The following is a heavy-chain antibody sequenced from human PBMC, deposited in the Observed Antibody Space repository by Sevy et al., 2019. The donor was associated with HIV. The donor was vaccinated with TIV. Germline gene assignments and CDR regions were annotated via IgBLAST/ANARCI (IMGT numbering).Heavy chain of an antibody. Sequence: GGSLRLSCAASGFTFCNAWMSWVRQAPGKGLEWVGRIKSKTDGGTTDYAAPVKGRVTISRDDSKNTLYLQMNSLKNEDTAIYYCTTDWKRRGLSALLDYWGQGTLVTVSS. D-gene: IGHD1-1*01. CDR2: IKSKTDGGTT. CDR1: GFTFCNAW. J-gene: IGHJ4*02. V-gene: IGHV3-15*01. CDR3: TTDWKRRGLSALLDY.